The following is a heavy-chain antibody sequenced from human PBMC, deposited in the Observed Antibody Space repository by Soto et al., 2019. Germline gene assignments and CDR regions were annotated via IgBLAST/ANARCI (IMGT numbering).Heavy chain of an antibody. CDR3: AKDYGYCSGGSCYSSFDY. CDR1: GFTFSSYA. CDR2: ISGSGGST. J-gene: IGHJ4*02. D-gene: IGHD2-15*01. Sequence: PGGSLRLSCAASGFTFSSYAMSWVRQAPGKGLEWVSAISGSGGSTYYADSVKGRFTISRDNSKNTLYLQMNSLRAEDTAVYYCAKDYGYCSGGSCYSSFDYWGQGTLVTVSS. V-gene: IGHV3-23*01.